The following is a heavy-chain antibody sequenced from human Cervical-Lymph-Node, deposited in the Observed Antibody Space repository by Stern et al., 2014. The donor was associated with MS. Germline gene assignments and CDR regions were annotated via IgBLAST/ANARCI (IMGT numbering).Heavy chain of an antibody. J-gene: IGHJ2*01. CDR3: ARRRGDWYFDL. V-gene: IGHV5-51*03. D-gene: IGHD3-16*01. Sequence: VQLLQSGAEVKKPGESLKISCKGSGYSFTNYWIVWVRQVPGQGLEWMGVIYPGDSDTEYSPSFQGHVTISADKSISTAYLQWSSLKASDTAMYYCARRRGDWYFDLWGRGTLVTVSS. CDR1: GYSFTNYW. CDR2: IYPGDSDT.